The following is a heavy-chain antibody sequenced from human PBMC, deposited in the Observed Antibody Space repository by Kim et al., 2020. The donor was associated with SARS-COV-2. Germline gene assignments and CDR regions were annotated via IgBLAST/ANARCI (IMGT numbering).Heavy chain of an antibody. CDR3: ARSGSYLPSPFDY. V-gene: IGHV3-74*01. J-gene: IGHJ4*02. D-gene: IGHD1-26*01. Sequence: ADPGKGRFTNSRDDAKNRVYLQMNGLRAEDAAVYYCARSGSYLPSPFDYWGQGTLVTVSS.